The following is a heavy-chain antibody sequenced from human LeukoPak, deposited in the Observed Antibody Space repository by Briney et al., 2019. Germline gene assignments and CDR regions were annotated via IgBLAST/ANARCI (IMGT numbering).Heavy chain of an antibody. CDR1: GYTFTGHY. V-gene: IGHV1-2*02. CDR3: ARPYDFWSGPPFDP. D-gene: IGHD3-3*01. J-gene: IGHJ5*02. CDR2: INPNSGGT. Sequence: ASVKVSCKASGYTFTGHYMHWVRQAPGQGLEWMGWINPNSGGTKYAQKFQGRVTLTRDTSISTAYMELSRLRCDDTAVYYCARPYDFWSGPPFDPWGQGTLVTVSS.